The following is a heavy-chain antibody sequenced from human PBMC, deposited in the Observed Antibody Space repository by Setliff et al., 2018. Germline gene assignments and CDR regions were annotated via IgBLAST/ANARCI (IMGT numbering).Heavy chain of an antibody. J-gene: IGHJ4*02. CDR2: INPLSGDT. CDR1: GYTFSDYY. CDR3: ARKISVTGTIDY. Sequence: ASVKVSCKASGYTFSDYYIHWVRQAPGQGLEWMGWINPLSGDTNYALKFEGRVTMTRDTSISTAYMELSRLRSDDTAIYYCARKISVTGTIDYWGQGTRGTVSS. V-gene: IGHV1-2*02. D-gene: IGHD1-20*01.